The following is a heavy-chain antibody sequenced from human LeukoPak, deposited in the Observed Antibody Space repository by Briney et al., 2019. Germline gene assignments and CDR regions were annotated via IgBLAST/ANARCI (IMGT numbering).Heavy chain of an antibody. CDR1: GFTFSTYA. CDR3: AKDGSYYNFDY. D-gene: IGHD3-10*01. V-gene: IGHV3-23*01. J-gene: IGHJ4*02. Sequence: PGGSLRLSCAASGFTFSTYAMGWVRQAPGKGLEWVSVISGSGGYTDYADSVKGRFTISRDNSKNTLYLQMNSLRAEDTAVYYCAKDGSYYNFDYWGQGTLVTVSP. CDR2: ISGSGGYT.